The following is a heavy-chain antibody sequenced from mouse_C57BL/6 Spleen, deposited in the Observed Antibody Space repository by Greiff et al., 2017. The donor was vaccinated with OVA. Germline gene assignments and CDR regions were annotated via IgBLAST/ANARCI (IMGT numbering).Heavy chain of an antibody. CDR3: AREGMGGNSYWYFDV. J-gene: IGHJ1*03. V-gene: IGHV1-54*01. Sequence: VKLMESGAELVRPGTSVKVSCKASGYAFTNYLIEWVKQRPGQGLEWIGVINPGSGGTNYNEKFKGKATLTADKSSSTAYMQLSSLTSEDSAVYFCAREGMGGNSYWYFDVWGTGTTVTVSS. CDR2: INPGSGGT. CDR1: GYAFTNYL. D-gene: IGHD1-3*01.